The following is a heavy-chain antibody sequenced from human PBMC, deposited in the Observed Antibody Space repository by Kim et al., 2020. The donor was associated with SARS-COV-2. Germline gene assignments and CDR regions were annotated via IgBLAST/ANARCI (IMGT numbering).Heavy chain of an antibody. V-gene: IGHV1-3*01. J-gene: IGHJ5*02. D-gene: IGHD3-9*01. CDR1: GYTFTSYA. CDR3: ANSMDILTGFDWFDP. Sequence: ASVKVSCKASGYTFTSYAMHWVRQAPGQRLEWMGWINAGNGNTKYSQKFQGRVTITRDTSASTAYMELSSLRSEDTAVYYCANSMDILTGFDWFDPWGQGTLVTVSS. CDR2: INAGNGNT.